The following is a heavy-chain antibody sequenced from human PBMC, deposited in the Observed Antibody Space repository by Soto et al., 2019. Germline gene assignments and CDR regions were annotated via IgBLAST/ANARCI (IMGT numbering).Heavy chain of an antibody. CDR3: VTSLNYDFWRDGGRHYYFDY. D-gene: IGHD3-3*01. CDR2: IYHSGST. V-gene: IGHV4-4*02. CDR1: GGSISSSYW. Sequence: SDTLSLTCAASGGSISSSYWWNFVRQPPGKGLEWIGKIYHSGSTNYNPSLKNRVTISVDKSNNQFSLRLSSVTAADTAVYFCVTSLNYDFWRDGGRHYYFDYWGQGTLVTVSS. J-gene: IGHJ4*02.